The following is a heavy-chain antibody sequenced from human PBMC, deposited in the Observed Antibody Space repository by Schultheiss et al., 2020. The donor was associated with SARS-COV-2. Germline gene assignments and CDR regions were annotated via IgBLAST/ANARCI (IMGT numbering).Heavy chain of an antibody. D-gene: IGHD2-21*01. CDR3: ARLARMVVIAPHYWYFDL. CDR2: ISSNGGST. Sequence: GGSLRLSCSASGFTFSSYAMHWVRQAPGKGLEYVSAISSNGGSTYYADSVKGRFTISRDNSKNTLYLQMSSLRAEDTAVYYCARLARMVVIAPHYWYFDLWGRGTLVTVSS. J-gene: IGHJ2*01. V-gene: IGHV3-64D*06. CDR1: GFTFSSYA.